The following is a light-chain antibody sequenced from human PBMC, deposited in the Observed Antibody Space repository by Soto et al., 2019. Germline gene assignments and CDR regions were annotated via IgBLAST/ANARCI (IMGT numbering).Light chain of an antibody. CDR2: VAS. Sequence: EIVLTQSPGTLSLSPGERATLSCRASQSVSSSYLAWYQQKPGQAPRLIIYVASSRATGIPDRFSGSGSGTDFTLTISRLEPEDFAVYYCQQYGSSPGTFGQGTKLEIK. CDR3: QQYGSSPGT. CDR1: QSVSSSY. V-gene: IGKV3-20*01. J-gene: IGKJ2*01.